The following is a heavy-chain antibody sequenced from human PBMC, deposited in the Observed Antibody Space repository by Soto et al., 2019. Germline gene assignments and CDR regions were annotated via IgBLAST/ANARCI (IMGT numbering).Heavy chain of an antibody. Sequence: ASVKVSCKDSGYTFTSNGISWVRQAPRQGLEWMGWISAYNGNTNYAQKLQGRVTMTTDTSTSTAYMELRSLRSDDTAVYYCARASITMVRGVIITYFAYGMDVWGQGTTVTVSS. CDR2: ISAYNGNT. V-gene: IGHV1-18*01. CDR3: ARASITMVRGVIITYFAYGMDV. J-gene: IGHJ6*02. D-gene: IGHD3-10*01. CDR1: GYTFTSNG.